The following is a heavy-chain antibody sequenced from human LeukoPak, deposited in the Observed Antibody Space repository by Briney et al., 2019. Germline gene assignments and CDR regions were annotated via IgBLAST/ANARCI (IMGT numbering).Heavy chain of an antibody. CDR3: ARDHPPWAYYYDSSGSDAFDI. CDR1: GYTFTGYY. J-gene: IGHJ3*02. D-gene: IGHD3-22*01. V-gene: IGHV1-2*02. Sequence: ASVKVSCKASGYTFTGYYMHWVRQAPGQGLEWMGWINPNSGGTNYAQKFQGRVTMTRDTSISTAYMELSRLRSDDTAVYYCARDHPPWAYYYDSSGSDAFDIWGQGTMVTVSS. CDR2: INPNSGGT.